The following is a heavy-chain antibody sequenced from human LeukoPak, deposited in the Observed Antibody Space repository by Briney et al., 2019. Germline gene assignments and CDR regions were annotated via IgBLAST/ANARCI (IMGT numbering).Heavy chain of an antibody. D-gene: IGHD3-22*01. CDR3: ARGVYYDSSIQSFDY. Sequence: GGSLRLSCAASGFTFSSYAMHWVRQAPGKGLEWVAVISYDGSNKYYADSVKGRFTISRDNSKNTLYLQMNSLRAEDAAVYYCARGVYYDSSIQSFDYWGQGTLVTVSS. J-gene: IGHJ4*02. CDR2: ISYDGSNK. V-gene: IGHV3-30*04. CDR1: GFTFSSYA.